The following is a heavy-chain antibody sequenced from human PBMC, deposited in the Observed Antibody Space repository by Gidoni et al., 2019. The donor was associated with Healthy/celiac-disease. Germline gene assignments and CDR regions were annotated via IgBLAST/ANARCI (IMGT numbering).Heavy chain of an antibody. D-gene: IGHD3-10*01. CDR1: GFTFGDYA. CDR2: IRSKAYGGTT. CDR3: TRDYYGSGKYNWFDP. V-gene: IGHV3-49*05. J-gene: IGHJ5*02. Sequence: EVQLVESGGGLVKPGRSLRLSCTASGFTFGDYAMSWFRQAPGKGLEWVGFIRSKAYGGTTEYAASVKGRFTISRDDSKSIAYLQMNSLKTEDTAVYYCTRDYYGSGKYNWFDPWGQGTLVTVSS.